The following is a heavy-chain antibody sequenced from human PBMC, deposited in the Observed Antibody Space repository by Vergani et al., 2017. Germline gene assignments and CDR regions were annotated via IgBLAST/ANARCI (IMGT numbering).Heavy chain of an antibody. CDR2: INPNSGGT. V-gene: IGHV1-2*02. Sequence: QVQLVQSGAEVKKPGASVEVSCKASGYTFTGYYMHWVRQAPGQGLEWMGWINPNSGGTNYAQKFQGRVTMTRDTSISTAYMELSRPRSEGTAVYYCTXGWYYDSIAYWAYWGQGTLVTVSS. CDR1: GYTFTGYY. D-gene: IGHD3-22*01. CDR3: TXGWYYDSIAYWAY. J-gene: IGHJ4*02.